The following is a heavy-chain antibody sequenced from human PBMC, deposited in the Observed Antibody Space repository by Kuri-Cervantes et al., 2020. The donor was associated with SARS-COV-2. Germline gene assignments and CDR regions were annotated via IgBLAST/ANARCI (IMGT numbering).Heavy chain of an antibody. V-gene: IGHV3-30-3*01. Sequence: GGSLRLSCAASGFTFSSYAMHWVRQAPGKGLEWVAVISYDGSNKYYADSVKGRFTISRDNSKNTLYLQMNSLRAEDTAVYYCARNKLAARPKVYYYYGMDVWGQGTTVTVS. D-gene: IGHD6-6*01. CDR3: ARNKLAARPKVYYYYGMDV. CDR1: GFTFSSYA. CDR2: ISYDGSNK. J-gene: IGHJ6*02.